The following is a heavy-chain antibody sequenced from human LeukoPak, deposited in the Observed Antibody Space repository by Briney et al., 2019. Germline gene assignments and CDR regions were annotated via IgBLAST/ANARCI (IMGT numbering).Heavy chain of an antibody. CDR1: GDSVSSNSVV. CDR3: TTRLLEY. J-gene: IGHJ4*02. CDR2: TYYRCKWYS. Sequence: SESLSLTCAISGDSVSSNSVVWDWNRQSPSRGLEWVGRTYYRCKWYSDYAVSVKSRITINPETSKNQFSLQLNSVTPEDTAVYYCTTRLLEYWGQGNLVTVSS. V-gene: IGHV6-1*01.